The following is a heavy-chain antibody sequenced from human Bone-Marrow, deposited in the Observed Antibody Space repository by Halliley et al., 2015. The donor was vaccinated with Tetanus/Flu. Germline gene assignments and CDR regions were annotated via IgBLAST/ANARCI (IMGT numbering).Heavy chain of an antibody. CDR3: ARDLLTTTEH. V-gene: IGHV3-48*03. J-gene: IGHJ1*01. CDR2: IDSTGTTI. D-gene: IGHD4-17*01. Sequence: LEWVSFIDSTGTTIYYADSVKGRFTISRDNAKNSLSLQMDSLRAEDTAVYYCARDLLTTTEHWGQGTLVTVSS.